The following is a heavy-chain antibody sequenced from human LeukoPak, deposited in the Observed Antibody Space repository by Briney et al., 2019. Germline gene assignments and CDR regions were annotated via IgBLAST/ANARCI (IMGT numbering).Heavy chain of an antibody. CDR3: ATDPVDTAMVLADY. V-gene: IGHV1-69-2*01. CDR2: VDPEDGET. CDR1: GYTFTDYY. Sequence: GASVKVSCKASGYTFTDYYMHWVQQAPGKGLEWMGRVDPEDGETIYAEKFQGRVTITADTSTDTAYMELGSLRSEDTAVYYCATDPVDTAMVLADYWGQGTLVTVSS. J-gene: IGHJ4*02. D-gene: IGHD5-18*01.